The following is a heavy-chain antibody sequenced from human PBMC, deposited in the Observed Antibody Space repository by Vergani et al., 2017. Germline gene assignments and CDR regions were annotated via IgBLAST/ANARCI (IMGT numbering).Heavy chain of an antibody. V-gene: IGHV4-38-2*01. Sequence: QVQLQESGPGLVKPSETLSLTCAVSGYSISSGYYWGWIRQPPGKGLEWIGSIYHSGSTYYNPSLKSRVTISVDTSKNQFSLKLSSVTAADTAVYYCARGEIVRFLEWHPRWDYGMDVWGQGTTVTVSS. D-gene: IGHD3-3*01. J-gene: IGHJ6*02. CDR1: GYSISSGYY. CDR2: IYHSGST. CDR3: ARGEIVRFLEWHPRWDYGMDV.